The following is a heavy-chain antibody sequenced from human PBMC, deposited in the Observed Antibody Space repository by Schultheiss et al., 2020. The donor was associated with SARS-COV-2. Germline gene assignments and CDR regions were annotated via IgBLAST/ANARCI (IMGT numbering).Heavy chain of an antibody. CDR3: ARGPYYSDNSFDP. J-gene: IGHJ5*02. V-gene: IGHV2-70*11. D-gene: IGHD3-22*01. Sequence: TLSLTCTVSGGSISSYYWSWIRQPPGKALEWLARIHWDGDKYYSTSLKTRLTISKDTSKNQVVLTMTNMDPVDTATYYCARGPYYSDNSFDPWGQGTLVTVSS. CDR1: GGSISSYYW. CDR2: IHWDGDK.